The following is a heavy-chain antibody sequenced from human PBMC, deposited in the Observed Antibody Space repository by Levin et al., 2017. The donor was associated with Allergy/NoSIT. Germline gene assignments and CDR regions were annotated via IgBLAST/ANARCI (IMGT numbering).Heavy chain of an antibody. J-gene: IGHJ4*02. V-gene: IGHV4-39*01. CDR1: GGSISSRSHY. CDR2: VYFSGST. D-gene: IGHD3-9*01. Sequence: SQTLSLTCNVSGGSISSRSHYLDWIRQPPGKGLEWLGSVYFSGSTDYNPSLKSRVTLSVDTSKNQFSLRLNSVTAADTAVYFCARRAIVTGINEWGQGTLVTVSS. CDR3: ARRAIVTGINE.